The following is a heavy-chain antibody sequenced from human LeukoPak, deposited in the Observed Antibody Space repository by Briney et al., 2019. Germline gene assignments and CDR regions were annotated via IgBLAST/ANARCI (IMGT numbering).Heavy chain of an antibody. V-gene: IGHV1-69*13. Sequence: SVKVSCKASGGSFSSYAISWVRQAPGQGLEWMGGIIPSFGTANNAQKFQGRVTITADESTSTAYMELSSLRSEDTAVYYCARGAAYYYYMDVWGKGTTVTVSS. CDR1: GGSFSSYA. D-gene: IGHD6-13*01. CDR3: ARGAAYYYYMDV. J-gene: IGHJ6*03. CDR2: IIPSFGTA.